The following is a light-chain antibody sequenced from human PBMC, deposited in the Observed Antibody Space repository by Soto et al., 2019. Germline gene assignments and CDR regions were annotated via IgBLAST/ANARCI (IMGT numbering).Light chain of an antibody. CDR2: GAS. CDR1: QSTSSSY. J-gene: IGKJ3*01. V-gene: IGKV3-20*01. Sequence: EIVLTQSPGTLSLSPGERATLSCRASQSTSSSYLAWYQQRPGQAPRLLIFGASYRATGIPDRFSGSGSGTDFTLTISRLEPEDFAVYYCQQYSSSPPEFTFGPGTKVDSK. CDR3: QQYSSSPPEFT.